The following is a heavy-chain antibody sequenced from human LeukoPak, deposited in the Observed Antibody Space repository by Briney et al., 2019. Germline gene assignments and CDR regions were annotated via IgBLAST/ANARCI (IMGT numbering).Heavy chain of an antibody. CDR3: ATGGHLTSNHYYVPPDF. D-gene: IGHD3-22*01. CDR1: GNTFAAYK. V-gene: IGHV1-2*02. CDR2: INPDSGVT. J-gene: IGHJ4*02. Sequence: ASVKISCKTSGNTFAAYKIHWLEQPPGQGLEWGGWINPDSGVTDSTENFQGRVTMTSDTSITTVYMELTRLRSDDTAVYYCATGGHLTSNHYYVPPDFWGQGTLVSVSS.